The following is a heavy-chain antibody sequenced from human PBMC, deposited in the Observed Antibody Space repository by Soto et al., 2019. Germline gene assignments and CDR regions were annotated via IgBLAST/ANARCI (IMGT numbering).Heavy chain of an antibody. CDR2: ISANNGDT. J-gene: IGHJ6*03. Sequence: GASVKVSCKASGYAFSSYDRTWVRQAPGQGPEWVGWISANNGDTNYAQRLQGRVTLTTDTSTSTAYMELSSLRSEDTAVYYCARGQGYYYYYYMDVWGKGTTVTVSS. V-gene: IGHV1-18*04. CDR3: ARGQGYYYYYYMDV. CDR1: GYAFSSYD.